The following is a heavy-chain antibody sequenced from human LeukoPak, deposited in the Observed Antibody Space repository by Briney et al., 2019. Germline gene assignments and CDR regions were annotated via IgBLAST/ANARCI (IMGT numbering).Heavy chain of an antibody. V-gene: IGHV4-4*07. CDR3: ARDPLNGRSGWFDP. Sequence: SETLSLTCTVSGGSISSYYWSWIRQPAGKGLEWIGRIYTSGSTNYNPSLKSRVTMSVDTSKNQFSLKLSSVTAADTAVYYCARDPLNGRSGWFDPWGQGTLVTVSS. CDR1: GGSISSYY. J-gene: IGHJ5*02. CDR2: IYTSGST.